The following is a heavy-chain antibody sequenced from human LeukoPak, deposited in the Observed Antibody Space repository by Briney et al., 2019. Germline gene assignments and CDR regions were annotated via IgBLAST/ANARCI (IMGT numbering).Heavy chain of an antibody. D-gene: IGHD3-22*01. J-gene: IGHJ6*02. Sequence: SETLSLTCTVSGGSISSSSYYWGWIRQPPGKGLEWIESIYYSGSTYYNPSLKSRVTISVDTSKNQFSLKLSSVTAADTAVYYCARLRIMIVARYYYYYGMDVWGQGTTVTVSS. CDR1: GGSISSSSYY. CDR3: ARLRIMIVARYYYYYGMDV. CDR2: IYYSGST. V-gene: IGHV4-39*01.